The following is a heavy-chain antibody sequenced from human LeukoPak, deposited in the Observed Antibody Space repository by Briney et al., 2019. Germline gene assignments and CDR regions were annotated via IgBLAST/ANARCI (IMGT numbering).Heavy chain of an antibody. CDR2: VYYSGSA. Sequence: SETLSLTCTVSGGSVSSGSYYWSWIRQPPGKGLEWLGYVYYSGSATYNPSLKSRVTISVDTSKNQFSLRLSSVTAADTAVYYCARDGSNWSNDYYHGVDVWGQGTTVTVSS. CDR3: ARDGSNWSNDYYHGVDV. J-gene: IGHJ6*02. CDR1: GGSVSSGSYY. D-gene: IGHD4-11*01. V-gene: IGHV4-61*01.